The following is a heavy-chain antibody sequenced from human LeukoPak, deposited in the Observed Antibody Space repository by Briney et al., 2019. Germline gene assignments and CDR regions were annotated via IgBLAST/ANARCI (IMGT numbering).Heavy chain of an antibody. CDR3: AKAGVGGYYYGDY. Sequence: GGSLRLSCAASGFTFNSYGMLWVRQAPGKGLEWVALISYDGSNKYYADSVKGRFTISRDNSKNTLYLQMNSLRAEDTAVSYCAKAGVGGYYYGDYWGQGTLVTVSS. J-gene: IGHJ4*02. D-gene: IGHD3-10*01. CDR1: GFTFNSYG. V-gene: IGHV3-30*18. CDR2: ISYDGSNK.